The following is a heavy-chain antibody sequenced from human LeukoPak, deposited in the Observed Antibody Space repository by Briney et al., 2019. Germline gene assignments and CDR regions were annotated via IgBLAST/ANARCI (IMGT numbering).Heavy chain of an antibody. Sequence: GASVKVSCKASGYTFTSYGISWVRQAPGQGLEWMGWISAYNGNTNYAQKLQGRVTMTTDTSTSTAYMELRSLRSDDTAVYYCARDPPGGPVDTALNWFDPWGQGTLVTVSS. V-gene: IGHV1-18*01. CDR2: ISAYNGNT. CDR3: ARDPPGGPVDTALNWFDP. D-gene: IGHD5-18*01. CDR1: GYTFTSYG. J-gene: IGHJ5*02.